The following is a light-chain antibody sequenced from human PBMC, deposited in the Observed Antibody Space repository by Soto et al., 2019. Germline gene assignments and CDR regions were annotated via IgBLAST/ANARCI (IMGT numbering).Light chain of an antibody. V-gene: IGKV3-11*01. Sequence: EIVFTQSPGTLSLSPGERATLSCRASQSVSSYLAWYQQKPGQAPRLLIYDESKRATGIPARFSGSGSGTEFTLTISSLQHDDFATYYCQQYGTFGQGTKVDIK. CDR2: DES. CDR3: QQYGT. CDR1: QSVSSY. J-gene: IGKJ1*01.